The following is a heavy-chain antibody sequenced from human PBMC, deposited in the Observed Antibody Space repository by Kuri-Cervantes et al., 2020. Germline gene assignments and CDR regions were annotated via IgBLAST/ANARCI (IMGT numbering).Heavy chain of an antibody. Sequence: GESLKISCAASGFTFSSYSMNWVRQAPGKGLEWVSYISSSSSTIYYADSVKGRFTISRDNAKNSLYLQMNSLRAEDTAVYYCARVRSYLPRSPRENWFDPWGQGTLVTVSS. V-gene: IGHV3-48*01. CDR3: ARVRSYLPRSPRENWFDP. CDR2: ISSSSSTI. J-gene: IGHJ5*02. D-gene: IGHD3-10*01. CDR1: GFTFSSYS.